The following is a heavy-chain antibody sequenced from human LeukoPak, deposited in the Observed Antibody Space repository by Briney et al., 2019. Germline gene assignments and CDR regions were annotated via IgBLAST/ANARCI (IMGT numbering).Heavy chain of an antibody. V-gene: IGHV3-11*06. CDR2: ISSSSSYT. J-gene: IGHJ3*02. D-gene: IGHD3-9*01. Sequence: GGSLRLSCAASGFTFSDYYMSWIRQAPGKGLKWVSYISSSSSYTNYADSVKGRFTISRDNAKNSLYLQMNSLRAEDTAVYYCARGRYFDWLQRGGAFDIWGQGTMVTVSS. CDR3: ARGRYFDWLQRGGAFDI. CDR1: GFTFSDYY.